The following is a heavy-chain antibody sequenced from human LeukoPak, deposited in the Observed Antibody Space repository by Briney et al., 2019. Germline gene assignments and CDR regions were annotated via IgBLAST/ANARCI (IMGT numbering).Heavy chain of an antibody. CDR2: INPNSGGT. V-gene: IGHV1-2*02. D-gene: IGHD3-22*01. CDR1: GYTFTDYY. J-gene: IGHJ4*02. Sequence: ASVKVSCKASGYTFTDYYLHWVRQAPGQGLEWMGWINPNSGGTNYAQKFQGRVTMTRDTSISTAYMELSRLRSDDTAVYYCARHYYDSSGYYSQIDYWGQGTLVTVSS. CDR3: ARHYYDSSGYYSQIDY.